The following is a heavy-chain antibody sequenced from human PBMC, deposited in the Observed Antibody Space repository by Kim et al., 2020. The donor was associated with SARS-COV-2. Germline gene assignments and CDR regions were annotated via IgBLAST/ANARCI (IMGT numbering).Heavy chain of an antibody. Sequence: GGSLRLSCAAYGFTFSNDWMSWVRQAPGKGLEWVGRIKSKTDGGITDYAAPVKGRFTISRDDSKNTLYLQMNSRKTEDTAMYYCTTALLWIGEFDAFDIWGQGTMVTVSS. CDR2: IKSKTDGGIT. D-gene: IGHD3-10*01. V-gene: IGHV3-15*01. CDR1: GFTFSNDW. CDR3: TTALLWIGEFDAFDI. J-gene: IGHJ3*02.